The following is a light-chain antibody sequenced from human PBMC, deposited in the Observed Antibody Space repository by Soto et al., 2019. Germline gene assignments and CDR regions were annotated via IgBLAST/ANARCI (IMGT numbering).Light chain of an antibody. CDR1: SSEIGDSNF. V-gene: IGLV2-14*03. CDR2: DVS. J-gene: IGLJ1*01. CDR3: SSFRSSSTSYV. Sequence: QSVLTQPASVSGSPGQSITTSCTGTSSEIGDSNFVSWYQQHPGIAPKLVIYDVSNRPSGVSNRFSGSKSANTASLTISGLQAEDEADYYCSSFRSSSTSYVFGTGTKVTVL.